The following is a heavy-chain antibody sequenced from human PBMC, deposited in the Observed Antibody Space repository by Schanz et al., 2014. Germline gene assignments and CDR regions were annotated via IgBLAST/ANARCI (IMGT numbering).Heavy chain of an antibody. J-gene: IGHJ4*02. CDR1: GFTFSSYG. CDR2: VRFDGSER. CDR3: ARGSMVRGVIISSAFDY. V-gene: IGHV3-30*02. Sequence: VQLVESGGGVVQPGGSLRLSCAASGFTFSSYGMHWVRQAPGKGLEWVAFVRFDGSERYYADSVKGRFTISRDDSKSTLHLQMNSLRAEDTAVYYCARGSMVRGVIISSAFDYWGQGTLVTVSS. D-gene: IGHD3-10*01.